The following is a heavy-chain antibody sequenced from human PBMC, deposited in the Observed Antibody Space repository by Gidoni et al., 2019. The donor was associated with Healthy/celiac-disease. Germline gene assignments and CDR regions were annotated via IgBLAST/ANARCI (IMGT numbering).Heavy chain of an antibody. CDR2: ISWNSGSI. D-gene: IGHD3-22*01. CDR3: AKAGHYYGSSGTPDAFDI. V-gene: IGHV3-9*01. Sequence: EVQLVESGGGLVQPGRSLRLSCAASGFTFDDYAMHWVRQAPGKGLEWVSGISWNSGSIGYADSVKGRFTISRDNAKNSLYLQMNSLRAEDTALYYCAKAGHYYGSSGTPDAFDIWGQGTMVTVSS. CDR1: GFTFDDYA. J-gene: IGHJ3*02.